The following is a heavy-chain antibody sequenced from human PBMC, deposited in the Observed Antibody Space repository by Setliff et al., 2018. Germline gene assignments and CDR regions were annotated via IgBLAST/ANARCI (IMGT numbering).Heavy chain of an antibody. V-gene: IGHV4-4*07. J-gene: IGHJ6*03. D-gene: IGHD6-19*01. Sequence: SETLSLTCTVSGGSISSYYWSWIRQPAGKGLERIGHIYIDGSANYNPSLKSRVTMSIDTSKNQFSLKLNSVTAADMAVYYCAREQWLDPPGYYYMDVWGKGTTVTVSS. CDR2: IYIDGSA. CDR1: GGSISSYY. CDR3: AREQWLDPPGYYYMDV.